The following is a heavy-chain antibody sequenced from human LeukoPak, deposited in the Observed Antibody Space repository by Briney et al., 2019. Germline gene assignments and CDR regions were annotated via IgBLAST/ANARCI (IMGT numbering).Heavy chain of an antibody. J-gene: IGHJ4*02. CDR3: AKGQSSTATRSFDS. V-gene: IGHV3-23*01. CDR2: ISASGSAT. D-gene: IGHD2-2*01. Sequence: GGSLRLSCAASGFIFSNYGVNWVRQAPGKGLEWVAAISASGSATSYADSVRGRFTISRDNSKSTTYLQMNSLRAEDTAVFYCAKGQSSTATRSFDSWGQGTLVTVSP. CDR1: GFIFSNYG.